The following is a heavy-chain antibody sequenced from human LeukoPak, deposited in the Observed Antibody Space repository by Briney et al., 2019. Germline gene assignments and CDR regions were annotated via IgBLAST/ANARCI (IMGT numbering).Heavy chain of an antibody. CDR2: INHSGRT. D-gene: IGHD2-2*01. V-gene: IGHV4-34*01. J-gene: IGHJ4*02. Sequence: SETLSLTCAVYGGSFSGYYWSWIRQPPGKGLEWIGEINHSGRTNYNPSLKSRVTISVDTSKNQFSLKLSSVTAADTAVYYCAREGDLDCSSTSCYQYWGQGTLVTVSS. CDR1: GGSFSGYY. CDR3: AREGDLDCSSTSCYQY.